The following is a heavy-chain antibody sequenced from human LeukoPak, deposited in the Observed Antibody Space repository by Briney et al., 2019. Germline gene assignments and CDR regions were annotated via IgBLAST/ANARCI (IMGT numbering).Heavy chain of an antibody. CDR3: ARDGYSSSWQNWFDP. CDR2: ISSSSSTI. V-gene: IGHV3-48*01. J-gene: IGHJ5*02. CDR1: GFTFSSYS. D-gene: IGHD6-13*01. Sequence: TGGSLRLSCAASGFTFSSYSMNWVRQAPGKVLERVSYISSSSSTIYYADSVKGRFNISRDNAKNSLYLQMNSLRAEDTAVYYCARDGYSSSWQNWFDPWGQGTLVTVAS.